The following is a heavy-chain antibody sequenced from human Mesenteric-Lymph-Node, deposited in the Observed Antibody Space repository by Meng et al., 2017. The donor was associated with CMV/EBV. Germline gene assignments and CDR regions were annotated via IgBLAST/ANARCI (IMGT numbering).Heavy chain of an antibody. CDR1: GFTVSSNY. CDR3: AKDLHDHLLYYFYMDV. V-gene: IGHV3-53*05. CDR2: IYSDGST. Sequence: GGSLRLSCAASGFTVSSNYMSWVRQAPGKGLEYVSGIYSDGSTYYADSVKGRFTISRDNSKNTLYLQMNSLRAEDTAVYYCAKDLHDHLLYYFYMDVWGQGTTVTVSS. J-gene: IGHJ6*02. D-gene: IGHD2/OR15-2a*01.